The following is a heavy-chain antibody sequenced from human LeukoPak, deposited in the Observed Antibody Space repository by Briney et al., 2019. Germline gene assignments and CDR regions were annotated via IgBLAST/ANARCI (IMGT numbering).Heavy chain of an antibody. V-gene: IGHV3-7*01. CDR1: GFSFGTFW. CDR3: ASSELARLGFDY. D-gene: IGHD1-1*01. J-gene: IGHJ4*02. Sequence: GGSLRLSCAASGFSFGTFWMSWVRQAPGKGLEWVANIKQDGNEKYYVDSVKGRFTISRDNAKNSLYLQMNSLRAEDTAVYYCASSELARLGFDYWGQGTLVTVSS. CDR2: IKQDGNEK.